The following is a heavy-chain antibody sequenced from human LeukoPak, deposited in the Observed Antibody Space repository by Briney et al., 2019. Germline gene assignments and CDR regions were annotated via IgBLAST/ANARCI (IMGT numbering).Heavy chain of an antibody. D-gene: IGHD2-2*01. CDR1: RFTFSSYD. CDR3: ARAGPIVLGPVAVAYDAFDL. J-gene: IGHJ3*01. Sequence: GGSLRLSCAASRFTFSSYDMHWVRQAPGKGLEWVSSISSSGSYIYYADSVMGRFTISRDSAKNSLYLQMNTLRAEDTAVYYCARAGPIVLGPVAVAYDAFDLWGRGTLVTVSS. V-gene: IGHV3-21*01. CDR2: ISSSGSYI.